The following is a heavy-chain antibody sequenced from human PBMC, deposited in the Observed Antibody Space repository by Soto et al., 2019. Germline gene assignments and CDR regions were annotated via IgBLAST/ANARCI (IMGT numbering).Heavy chain of an antibody. Sequence: SLRLSCAASGFTFRSYSMNWVRQAPGKGLEWVSYISSSSSTIYYADSVKGRFTISRDNAKNSLYLQMNSLRAEDTAVYYCARTHCSGGSCYSYYYYYYMDVWGKGTTVTVSS. CDR1: GFTFRSYS. V-gene: IGHV3-48*01. D-gene: IGHD2-15*01. CDR3: ARTHCSGGSCYSYYYYYYMDV. CDR2: ISSSSSTI. J-gene: IGHJ6*03.